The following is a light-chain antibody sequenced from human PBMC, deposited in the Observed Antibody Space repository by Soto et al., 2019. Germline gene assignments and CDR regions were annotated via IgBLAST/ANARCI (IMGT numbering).Light chain of an antibody. CDR2: GAS. V-gene: IGKV3-20*01. CDR3: QQYGFSLT. CDR1: QSVPSDY. Sequence: ESVLTQSPGTLSLSPGKRATLSCRASQSVPSDYLAGYQQKPGQAPRHLIYGASSRATGIPDRFTGRGCGTDFTLTVSRLAPEDFALYYCQQYGFSLTFGGGTKVDIK. J-gene: IGKJ4*01.